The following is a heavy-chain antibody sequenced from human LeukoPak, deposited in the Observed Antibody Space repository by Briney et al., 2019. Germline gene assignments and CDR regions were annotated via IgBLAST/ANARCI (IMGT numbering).Heavy chain of an antibody. CDR2: INSNSGGT. CDR1: GYTFTGYY. D-gene: IGHD3-22*01. V-gene: IGHV1-2*02. J-gene: IGHJ3*02. CDR3: ARVGYYDSSGFDAFDI. Sequence: ASVKVSCKASGYTFTGYYMHWVRQAPGQGLEWMGWINSNSGGTNYAQKFQGRVTMTRDTSISTAYMELSRLRSDDTAVYYCARVGYYDSSGFDAFDIWGQGTMVTVSS.